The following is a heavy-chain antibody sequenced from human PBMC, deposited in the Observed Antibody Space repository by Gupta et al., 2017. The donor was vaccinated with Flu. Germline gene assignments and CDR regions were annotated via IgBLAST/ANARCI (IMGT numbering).Heavy chain of an antibody. D-gene: IGHD3-10*01. CDR1: GGSFSGYS. Sequence: QVQLQQWCAGLLKPSETLSLTCAVYGGSFSGYSWSWIRQPPGKGLEWIGEINHSGNINYNSSLKTRVTISLDTSKNQFSLKLRSVTAADTAVYYCARGSNSRLGSSDYWGQGTLVTVSS. CDR2: INHSGNI. CDR3: ARGSNSRLGSSDY. V-gene: IGHV4-34*01. J-gene: IGHJ4*02.